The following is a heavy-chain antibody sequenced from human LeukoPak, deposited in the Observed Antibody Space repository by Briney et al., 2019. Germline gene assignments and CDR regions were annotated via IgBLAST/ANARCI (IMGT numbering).Heavy chain of an antibody. CDR3: ARAAEYSSGWYLFDF. V-gene: IGHV4-4*07. CDR1: GGSISNYY. D-gene: IGHD6-19*01. J-gene: IGHJ4*02. CDR2: IYTSGGT. Sequence: ASETLSLTCTVSGGSISNYYWTWIRQPAGKGLEWIGRIYTSGGTNYNPSLKSRVTMSVDTSTNQFSLKLSSVTAADTAMYYCARAAEYSSGWYLFDFWGQGILVIVSA.